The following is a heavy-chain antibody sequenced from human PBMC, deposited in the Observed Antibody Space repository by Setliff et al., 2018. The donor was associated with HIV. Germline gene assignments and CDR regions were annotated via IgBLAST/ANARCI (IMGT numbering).Heavy chain of an antibody. CDR1: GGSIRSYY. CDR2: IHYSGAT. Sequence: SETLSLTCTVSGGSIRSYYWSWIRQSPGKGLEWIGYIHYSGATNYNPSLKSRVTISLDTSRTQFSLRLSSVTAADTAVYYCARHSPNVGVRGDAFDIWGQGTVVTVSS. J-gene: IGHJ3*02. D-gene: IGHD2-8*01. V-gene: IGHV4-59*08. CDR3: ARHSPNVGVRGDAFDI.